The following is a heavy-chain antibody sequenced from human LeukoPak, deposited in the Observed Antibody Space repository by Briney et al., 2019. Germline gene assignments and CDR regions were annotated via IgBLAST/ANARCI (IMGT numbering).Heavy chain of an antibody. J-gene: IGHJ3*02. CDR1: GVTFSSYS. Sequence: GGSLRLSCAASGVTFSSYSMNWVRQAPGKGLEWVSYISSSASTIYYTDSVKGRFAISRDYSRNTVYLQMNSLRAEDTAVYYCARESGFGELFPYAFDIWGQGTVVTVSS. CDR2: ISSSASTI. CDR3: ARESGFGELFPYAFDI. D-gene: IGHD3-10*01. V-gene: IGHV3-48*01.